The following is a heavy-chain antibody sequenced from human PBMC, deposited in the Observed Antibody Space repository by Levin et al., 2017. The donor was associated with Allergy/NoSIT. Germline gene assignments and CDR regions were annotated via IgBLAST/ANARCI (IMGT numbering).Heavy chain of an antibody. CDR3: AKSGTAMVLWFDP. J-gene: IGHJ5*02. D-gene: IGHD5-18*01. CDR1: GFTFSSYG. Sequence: GGSLRLSCAASGFTFSSYGMHWVRQAPGKGLEWVAVISYDGSNKYYADSVKGRFTISRDNSKNTLYLQMNSLRAEDTAVYYCAKSGTAMVLWFDPWGQGTLVTVSS. V-gene: IGHV3-30*18. CDR2: ISYDGSNK.